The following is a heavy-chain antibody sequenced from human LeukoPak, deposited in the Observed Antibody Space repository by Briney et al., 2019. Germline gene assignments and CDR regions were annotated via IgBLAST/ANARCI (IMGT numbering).Heavy chain of an antibody. CDR2: ISSSSSYI. V-gene: IGHV3-21*01. D-gene: IGHD6-13*01. J-gene: IGHJ1*01. Sequence: KPGGSLRLSCAASGFTFSSYNMNWVRQAPGKGLEWVSFISSSSSYIYYADSVKGRFTISRDNAKNSLYLQMNSLRAGDTGVYYCGSSRSAEYFQHWGQGTLVTVSS. CDR3: GSSRSAEYFQH. CDR1: GFTFSSYN.